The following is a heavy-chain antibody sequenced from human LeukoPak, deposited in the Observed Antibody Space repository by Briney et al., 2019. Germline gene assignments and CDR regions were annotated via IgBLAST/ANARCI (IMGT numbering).Heavy chain of an antibody. D-gene: IGHD4-17*01. CDR3: ARIPARTTVTTQIDY. CDR1: GGSFSGYY. CDR2: INHSGST. V-gene: IGHV4-34*01. J-gene: IGHJ4*02. Sequence: SETLSLTCAVYGGSFSGYYWSWLRQPPGKGLEWIGEINHSGSTNYNPSLKSRVTISVDTSKNQFSLKLSSVTAADTAVYYCARIPARTTVTTQIDYWGQGTLVTVSS.